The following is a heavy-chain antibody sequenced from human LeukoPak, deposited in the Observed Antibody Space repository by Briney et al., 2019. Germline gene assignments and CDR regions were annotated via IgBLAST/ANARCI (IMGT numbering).Heavy chain of an antibody. CDR1: GGTFSSYA. D-gene: IGHD3-22*01. CDR3: ARDGTIDYYDSSGYYRLFDY. J-gene: IGHJ4*02. CDR2: ISAYNGNT. Sequence: ASVKVSCKASGGTFSSYAISWVRQAPGQGLEWMGWISAYNGNTNYAQKLQGRVTMATDTSTSTAYMELRSLRSDDTAVYYCARDGTIDYYDSSGYYRLFDYWGQGTLVTVSS. V-gene: IGHV1-18*01.